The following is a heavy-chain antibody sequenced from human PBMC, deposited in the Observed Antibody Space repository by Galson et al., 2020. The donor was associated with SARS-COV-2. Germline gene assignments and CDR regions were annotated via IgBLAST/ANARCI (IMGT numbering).Heavy chain of an antibody. D-gene: IGHD3-3*01. CDR2: INHSGST. J-gene: IGHJ3*02. CDR3: VQLRLTIFGVVLSRNEEVFDI. Sequence: SETLSLTCSVYGRSFSDYFWTWIRQPPGKGLEWIGEINHSGSTSYNPSLKSRVSMSVDTSKKQFSLNLRSVTAADTALYYCVQLRLTIFGVVLSRNEEVFDIWGPGTMVTVSS. CDR1: GRSFSDYF. V-gene: IGHV4-34*01.